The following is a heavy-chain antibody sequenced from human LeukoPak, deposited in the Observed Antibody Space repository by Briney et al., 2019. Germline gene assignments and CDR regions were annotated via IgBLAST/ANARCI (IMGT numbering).Heavy chain of an antibody. CDR1: GFTFSSYA. Sequence: GGSLRLSCAASGFTFSSYAMDWVRQAPGKGLEYVSAISSNGGSTYYANSVKGRFTISRDNSKNTLYLQMGSLRAEDMAVYYCARADYNYYYYGMDVWGQGTTVTVSS. CDR2: ISSNGGST. CDR3: ARADYNYYYYGMDV. D-gene: IGHD4-11*01. V-gene: IGHV3-64*01. J-gene: IGHJ6*02.